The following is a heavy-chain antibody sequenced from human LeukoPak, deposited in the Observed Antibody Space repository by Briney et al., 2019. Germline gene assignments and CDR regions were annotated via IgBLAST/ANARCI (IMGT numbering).Heavy chain of an antibody. J-gene: IGHJ4*02. D-gene: IGHD6-13*01. Sequence: GGSLRLSCAASGFTFSSFAMSWVRQAPGKGLEWVSGISGSGGATYSADSVKGRFTISRDNAKNSLYLQMNSLRAEDTAVYYCARDLSWYLGGHYFDYWGQGTLVTVSS. CDR3: ARDLSWYLGGHYFDY. CDR2: ISGSGGAT. CDR1: GFTFSSFA. V-gene: IGHV3-23*01.